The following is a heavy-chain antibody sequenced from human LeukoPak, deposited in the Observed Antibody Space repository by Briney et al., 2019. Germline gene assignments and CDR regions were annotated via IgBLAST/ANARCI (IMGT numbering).Heavy chain of an antibody. Sequence: GGSLRLSCAASGFTFSSYWMSWVRQAPGKGLEWVANIKQDGSEKYYVHSVKGRFTISRDNAKNSLYLQMNSLRAEDTAVYYCARDLATSGKYYYYYYMDVWGKGTTVTVPS. CDR3: ARDLATSGKYYYYYYMDV. V-gene: IGHV3-7*01. CDR2: IKQDGSEK. J-gene: IGHJ6*03. CDR1: GFTFSSYW. D-gene: IGHD3-10*01.